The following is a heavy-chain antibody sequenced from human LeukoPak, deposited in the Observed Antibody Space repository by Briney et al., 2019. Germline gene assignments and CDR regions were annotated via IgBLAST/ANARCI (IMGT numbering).Heavy chain of an antibody. D-gene: IGHD7-27*01. CDR2: INPNSGGT. Sequence: ASVKVSCKASGYTFTGYYMHWVRQAPGQGPEWMGWINPNSGGTNYARKFQGRVTMTRDTSISTAYMELSRLRSDDTAVYYCARVGGELGTGVSYYFDYWGQGTLVTVSS. CDR3: ARVGGELGTGVSYYFDY. J-gene: IGHJ4*02. CDR1: GYTFTGYY. V-gene: IGHV1-2*02.